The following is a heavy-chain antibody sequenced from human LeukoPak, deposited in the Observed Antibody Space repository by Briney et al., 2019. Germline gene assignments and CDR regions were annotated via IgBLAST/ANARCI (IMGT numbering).Heavy chain of an antibody. CDR2: INPKSGGT. Sequence: ASVTVSCTASGYTFINYYMHWVRQAPGQGLEWMGWINPKSGGTNYAQKFQGRVTMTRDTSISTAYMELNRLRSDDTAKYYCVPSNSFEYYFDYWGQGTLVTVSS. V-gene: IGHV1-2*02. J-gene: IGHJ4*02. D-gene: IGHD3-16*01. CDR3: VPSNSFEYYFDY. CDR1: GYTFINYY.